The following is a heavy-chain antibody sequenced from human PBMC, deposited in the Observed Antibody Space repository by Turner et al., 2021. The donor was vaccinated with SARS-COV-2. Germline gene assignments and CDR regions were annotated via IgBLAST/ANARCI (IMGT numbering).Heavy chain of an antibody. J-gene: IGHJ1*01. CDR2: KIYDGSNK. Sequence: QVQLVESGGGVVQPGRSLRLSCAASGFNFSSYGMHWVRQVPGKGLEWGAVKIYDGSNKYQADSVKGRFTISRENSKNKLYLQMNSLGAEDTAVDYCAKQQGTYCSGGSCLTGYFQHWGQGTLVTVSS. D-gene: IGHD2-15*01. V-gene: IGHV3-30*18. CDR1: GFNFSSYG. CDR3: AKQQGTYCSGGSCLTGYFQH.